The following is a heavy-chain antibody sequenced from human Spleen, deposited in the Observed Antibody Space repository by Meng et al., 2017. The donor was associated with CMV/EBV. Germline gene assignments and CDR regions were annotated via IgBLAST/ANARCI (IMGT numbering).Heavy chain of an antibody. D-gene: IGHD2-2*01. J-gene: IGHJ5*02. CDR3: ARGAYCSSTSCYQRWFDP. CDR2: ISAYDGNT. Sequence: YTVTSYGISWVRQAPGQGLEWMGWISAYDGNTNYAQKVQGRVTMTTDTSTNTAYMELRSLRSDDTAVYYCARGAYCSSTSCYQRWFDPWGQGTLVTVSS. V-gene: IGHV1-18*01. CDR1: YTVTSYG.